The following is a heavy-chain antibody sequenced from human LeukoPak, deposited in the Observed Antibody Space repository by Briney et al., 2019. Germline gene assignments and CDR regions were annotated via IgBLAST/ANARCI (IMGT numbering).Heavy chain of an antibody. Sequence: SETLSLTCTVSGGSISNYYWSWIRQPPGKGLEWVGYIQYSGSTNYTPSLKSPVTISVDTSKNPFSLKLTSVTAADTAVYYCARSVFTTSSHPYFCDYWGQGTLVTVPS. CDR2: IQYSGST. D-gene: IGHD3-22*01. CDR1: GGSISNYY. V-gene: IGHV4-59*01. J-gene: IGHJ4*02. CDR3: ARSVFTTSSHPYFCDY.